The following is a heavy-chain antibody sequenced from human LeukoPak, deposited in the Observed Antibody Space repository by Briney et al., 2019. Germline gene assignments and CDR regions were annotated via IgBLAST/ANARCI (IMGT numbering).Heavy chain of an antibody. Sequence: GASVKVSCKASGGTFSSYAISWVRQAPGQGLEWMGRIIPIFGTANYAQKFQGRVTITTDESTSTAYMELSSLRSEDTAVYYCARDSITMVRGEGYYDYYMDLWGKGATVTVSS. CDR3: ARDSITMVRGEGYYDYYMDL. CDR2: IIPIFGTA. J-gene: IGHJ6*03. D-gene: IGHD3-10*01. CDR1: GGTFSSYA. V-gene: IGHV1-69*05.